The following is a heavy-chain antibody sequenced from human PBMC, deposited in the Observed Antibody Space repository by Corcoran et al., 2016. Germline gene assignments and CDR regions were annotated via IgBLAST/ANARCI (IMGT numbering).Heavy chain of an antibody. CDR2: IIPIFGTA. D-gene: IGHD5-12*01. Sequence: QVQLVQSGDEVKKPGTSVKVSCKAGGGTFSSDAISWVRQAPGQGLEWMGGIIPIFGTANYAQKFQGRVTITADESTSTAYMELSSLRSEDTAVFYCAREEMATRNYYFDYWGQGTLVTVSS. J-gene: IGHJ4*02. CDR1: GGTFSSDA. CDR3: AREEMATRNYYFDY. V-gene: IGHV1-69*01.